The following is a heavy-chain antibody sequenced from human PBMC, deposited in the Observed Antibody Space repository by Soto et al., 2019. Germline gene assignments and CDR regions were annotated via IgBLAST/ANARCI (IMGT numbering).Heavy chain of an antibody. D-gene: IGHD5-18*01. V-gene: IGHV3-30*18. J-gene: IGHJ4*02. CDR1: GFTFSSYG. Sequence: PGGSLRLSCAASGFTFSSYGMHWVRQAPGKGLEWVAVISYDGSNKYYADSVKGRFTISRDNSKNTLYLQMNSLRAEDTAVYYCAKDQSRGYSYGYWYFDYWGQGTLVTVSS. CDR2: ISYDGSNK. CDR3: AKDQSRGYSYGYWYFDY.